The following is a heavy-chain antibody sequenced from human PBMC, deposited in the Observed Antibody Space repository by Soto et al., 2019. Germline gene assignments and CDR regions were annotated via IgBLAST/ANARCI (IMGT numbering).Heavy chain of an antibody. J-gene: IGHJ4*02. CDR1: GYTLTELS. Sequence: ASLKVSCKVSGYTLTELSMHWVRQAPGKGLEWMGGFDPEDGETIYAQKFQGRVTMTEDTSTDTAYMELSSLRSEDTAVYYCATAGEVGATYYFDYWGQGTLVTVSS. D-gene: IGHD1-26*01. V-gene: IGHV1-24*01. CDR2: FDPEDGET. CDR3: ATAGEVGATYYFDY.